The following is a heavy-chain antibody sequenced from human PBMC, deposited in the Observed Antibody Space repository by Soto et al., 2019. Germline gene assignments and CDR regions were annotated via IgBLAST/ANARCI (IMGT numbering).Heavy chain of an antibody. J-gene: IGHJ4*02. V-gene: IGHV1-8*02. CDR1: GYNFNNFD. CDR3: VGGNFRY. CDR2: MNANSGNT. Sequence: ASVKVSCKASGYNFNNFDIYWVRQATGHGLEWMGWMNANSGNTGYAQELRGRVTMTRNTSNTTAYMELTSLTSDDTGDYYCVGGNFRYWRQGTLVTVSS.